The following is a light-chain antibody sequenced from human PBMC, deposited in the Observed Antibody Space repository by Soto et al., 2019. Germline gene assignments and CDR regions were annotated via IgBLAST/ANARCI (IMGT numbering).Light chain of an antibody. J-gene: IGLJ1*01. CDR3: SSFAGNNIYV. CDR1: SSDVGGYNY. Sequence: LTQPRSVSGSPGQSVTISCTGTSSDVGGYNYVSWYQQHPGKAPKLMIHEVSKRPSGVPDRFSGSKSGNTASLTVSGLQAEDEADYYCSSFAGNNIYVFGTGTKVTVL. V-gene: IGLV2-11*01. CDR2: EVS.